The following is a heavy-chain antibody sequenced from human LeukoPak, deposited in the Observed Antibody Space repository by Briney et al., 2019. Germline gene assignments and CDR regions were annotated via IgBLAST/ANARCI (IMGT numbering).Heavy chain of an antibody. D-gene: IGHD6-25*01. J-gene: IGHJ3*02. CDR3: ARRSAAKDAFDI. CDR1: GYSFTAYY. CDR2: MNPTSGDT. V-gene: IGHV1-2*02. Sequence: ASVKVSCKASGYSFTAYYIHWVRQAPGQGLEWMGWMNPTSGDTNYTQKFQGRVTMTRDTSISTAYMELSRLRSDDTAVYYCARRSAAKDAFDIWDQGTMVTVSS.